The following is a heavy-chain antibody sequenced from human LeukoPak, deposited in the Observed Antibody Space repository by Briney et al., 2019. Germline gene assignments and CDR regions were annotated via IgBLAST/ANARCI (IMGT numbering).Heavy chain of an antibody. CDR3: ARVDPYYYDSSGYHSFGY. CDR1: GYTFTSYG. Sequence: APVKVSCKASGYTFTSYGISWVRQAPGQGLEWMGWISAYNGNTNYAQKLQGRVTMTTDTSTSTAYMELRSLRSDDTAVYYCARVDPYYYDSSGYHSFGYWGQGTLVTVSS. CDR2: ISAYNGNT. V-gene: IGHV1-18*01. J-gene: IGHJ4*02. D-gene: IGHD3-22*01.